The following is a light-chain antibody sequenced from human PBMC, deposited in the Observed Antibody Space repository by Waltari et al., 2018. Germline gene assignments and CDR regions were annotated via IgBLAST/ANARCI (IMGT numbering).Light chain of an antibody. CDR2: WAS. J-gene: IGKJ4*01. Sequence: DIVTTQFPDSLAVSLGERDTINCKSSQNILYSSNNKNYLAWYQQKPGQPPKLLLYWASNRESGVPDRFSGSGSGTDFTLTISSLQAEDVSIYYCQQYYTTPLTFGGGTRVEIK. CDR1: QNILYSSNNKNY. V-gene: IGKV4-1*01. CDR3: QQYYTTPLT.